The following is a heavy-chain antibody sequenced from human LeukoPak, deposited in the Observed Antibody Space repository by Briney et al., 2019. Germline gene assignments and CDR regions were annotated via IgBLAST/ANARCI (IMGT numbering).Heavy chain of an antibody. V-gene: IGHV1-2*02. J-gene: IGHJ5*02. Sequence: GASVKLSCKASGYTFTGYYMHWVRQAPGQGLEWMGWINPNSGGTNYAQKFQGRVTMTRDTSISTAYMELSRLRSDDTAVYYCARALCRSSTSFSPGRSCGQGSLVSVSS. CDR1: GYTFTGYY. CDR2: INPNSGGT. D-gene: IGHD2-2*01. CDR3: ARALCRSSTSFSPGRS.